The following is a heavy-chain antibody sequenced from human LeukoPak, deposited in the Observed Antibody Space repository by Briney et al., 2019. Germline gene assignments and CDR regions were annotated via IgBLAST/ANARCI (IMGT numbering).Heavy chain of an antibody. CDR1: GFTLDDYA. V-gene: IGHV3-9*01. CDR2: ISWNSGSI. Sequence: AGGSLRLSCAASGFTLDDYAMHWVRQAPGKGLEWVSGISWNSGSIGYADSVKGRFTISRDNAKNSLYLQMNSLRAEDTALYYCAKFLDIVATSAFDIWGQGAMVTVSS. CDR3: AKFLDIVATSAFDI. J-gene: IGHJ3*02. D-gene: IGHD5-12*01.